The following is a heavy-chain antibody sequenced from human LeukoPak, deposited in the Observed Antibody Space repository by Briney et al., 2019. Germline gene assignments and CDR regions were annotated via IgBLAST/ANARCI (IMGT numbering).Heavy chain of an antibody. V-gene: IGHV4-31*03. Sequence: SETLSLTCTVSGGSISSGGYYWSWIRQHPGKGLEWIGYIYYSGSTYYNPSLKSRVTISVDTSKNQFSLKLSSVTAADTAVYYCARVRGYSYGPSRAFDIWGQGTMVTVSS. D-gene: IGHD5-18*01. J-gene: IGHJ3*02. CDR2: IYYSGST. CDR1: GGSISSGGYY. CDR3: ARVRGYSYGPSRAFDI.